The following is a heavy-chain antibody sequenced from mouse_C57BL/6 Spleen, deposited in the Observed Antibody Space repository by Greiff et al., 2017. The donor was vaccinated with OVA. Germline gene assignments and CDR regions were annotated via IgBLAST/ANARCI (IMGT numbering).Heavy chain of an antibody. CDR1: GFTFTDYY. V-gene: IGHV7-3*01. D-gene: IGHD1-1*01. J-gene: IGHJ3*01. CDR2: IRNKANGYTT. Sequence: EVKVVESGGGLVQPGGSLSLSCAASGFTFTDYYMSWVRQPPGKALEWLGFIRNKANGYTTEYSASVKGRFTISRDNSQSILYLQMNALRAEDSATYDCARYLDYGSSSWFAYWGQGTLVTVSA. CDR3: ARYLDYGSSSWFAY.